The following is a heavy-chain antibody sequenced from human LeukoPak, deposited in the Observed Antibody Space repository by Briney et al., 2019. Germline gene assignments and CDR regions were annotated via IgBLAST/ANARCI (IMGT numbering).Heavy chain of an antibody. Sequence: PGGSLRLSCAASGFNLRDYWMHWVRQAPGKGLVWVSRLATDGTYTNYADSVKGRFTISRDNAKNTLYLQMDSLRAEDTAFYYCVRDPSNAGNWFDLWGQGTLVTVSS. CDR1: GFNLRDYW. CDR3: VRDPSNAGNWFDL. V-gene: IGHV3-74*01. J-gene: IGHJ5*02. CDR2: LATDGTYT. D-gene: IGHD4-11*01.